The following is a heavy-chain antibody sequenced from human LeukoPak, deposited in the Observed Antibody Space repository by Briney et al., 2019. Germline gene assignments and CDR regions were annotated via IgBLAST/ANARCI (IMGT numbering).Heavy chain of an antibody. CDR2: IIPIFGTA. D-gene: IGHD2-15*01. J-gene: IGHJ5*02. V-gene: IGHV1-69*13. CDR1: GGTFSSYA. Sequence: ASVKVSCKASGGTFSSYAISWVRQASGQGLEWMGGIIPIFGTANYAQKFQGRVTITADESTSTAYMELSSLRSEDTAVYYCAREVVVAASNWFDPWGQGTLVTVSS. CDR3: AREVVVAASNWFDP.